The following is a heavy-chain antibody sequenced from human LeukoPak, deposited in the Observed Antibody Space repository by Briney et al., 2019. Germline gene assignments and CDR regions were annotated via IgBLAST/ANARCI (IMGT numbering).Heavy chain of an antibody. CDR3: AKGYYDSSGWAFDI. Sequence: GGSLRLSCADSGFTFSSYWMSWVRQAPGKGPEWVTHIKQDASQEYHVDSVKGRFTISRDNAKNSLYLQMNSLRAEDTAVYYCAKGYYDSSGWAFDIWGQGTMVTVSS. D-gene: IGHD3-22*01. CDR2: IKQDASQE. CDR1: GFTFSSYW. J-gene: IGHJ3*02. V-gene: IGHV3-7*01.